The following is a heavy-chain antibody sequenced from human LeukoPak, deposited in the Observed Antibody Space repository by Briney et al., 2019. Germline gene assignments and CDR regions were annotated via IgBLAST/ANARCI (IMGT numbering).Heavy chain of an antibody. CDR3: TRILSSSHAFDI. CDR1: GFTFSTYW. CDR2: IKGDGTKK. Sequence: GGSLRLSCAASGFTFSTYWMTWVRQAPGKGLEWVANIKGDGTKKYYVDSVEGRFTISRDNAKNSLSLQMNSLRAEDTAVCYCTRILSSSHAFDIWGQGTMVTVSS. J-gene: IGHJ3*02. D-gene: IGHD6-13*01. V-gene: IGHV3-7*01.